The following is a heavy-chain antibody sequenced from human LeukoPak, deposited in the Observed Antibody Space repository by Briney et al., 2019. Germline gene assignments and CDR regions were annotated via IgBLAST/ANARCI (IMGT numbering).Heavy chain of an antibody. V-gene: IGHV4-38-2*02. CDR2: IYHSGST. CDR3: ARYYDSSGYFQQDAFD. D-gene: IGHD3-22*01. Sequence: SETLSLTCTVSGYSISSGYYWGWIRQPPGKGLEWIGSIYHSGSTYYNPSLKSRVTISVDTSKNQFSLKLSSVTAADTAVYYCARYYDSSGYFQQDAFDMGPRDNGHRLF. J-gene: IGHJ3*02. CDR1: GYSISSGYY.